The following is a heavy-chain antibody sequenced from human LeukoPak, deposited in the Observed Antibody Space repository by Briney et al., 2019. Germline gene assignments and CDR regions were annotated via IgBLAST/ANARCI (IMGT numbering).Heavy chain of an antibody. J-gene: IGHJ6*03. CDR3: ASSSSWNYYYYYMDV. V-gene: IGHV4-61*05. CDR1: GGSISSSSYY. D-gene: IGHD6-13*01. Sequence: SETLSLTCTVSGGSISSSSYYWGWIRQPPGKGLEWIGYIYYSGSTNYNPSLKSRVTISVDTSKNQFSLKLSSVTAADTAVYYCASSSSWNYYYYYMDVWGKGTTVTISS. CDR2: IYYSGST.